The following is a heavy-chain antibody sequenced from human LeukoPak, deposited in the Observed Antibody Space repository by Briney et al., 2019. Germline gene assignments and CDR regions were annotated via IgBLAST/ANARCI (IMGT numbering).Heavy chain of an antibody. Sequence: PGGSLRLSCAASGFTFSSYWMSWVRQAPGKGLEWVANIKQDGSEKYYVDSVKGRFTISRDNSKNTLYLQMNSLRAEDTAVYYCARDRQLGDFDYWGQGTLVTVSS. CDR1: GFTFSSYW. D-gene: IGHD3-16*01. V-gene: IGHV3-7*01. J-gene: IGHJ4*02. CDR2: IKQDGSEK. CDR3: ARDRQLGDFDY.